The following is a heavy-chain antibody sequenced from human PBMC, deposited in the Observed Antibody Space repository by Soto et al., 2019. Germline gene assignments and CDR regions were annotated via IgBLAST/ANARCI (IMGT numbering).Heavy chain of an antibody. CDR3: ARVADYVWGSYPKMYGMDV. CDR2: ITGSGVST. Sequence: LRLSCAASGFTFSSYNLNWVRQAPGQGLEWVSTITGSGVSTYYADSVKGRFTISRDNSKDRLYLQMNSLRADDTAVYYCARVADYVWGSYPKMYGMDVWGQGTTVTVSS. J-gene: IGHJ6*02. CDR1: GFTFSSYN. D-gene: IGHD3-16*01. V-gene: IGHV3-23*01.